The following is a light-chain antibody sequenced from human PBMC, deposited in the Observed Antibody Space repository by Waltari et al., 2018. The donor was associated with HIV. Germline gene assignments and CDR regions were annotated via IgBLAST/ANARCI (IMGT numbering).Light chain of an antibody. Sequence: QSALTQPASVSASPGQSITISCAGTGQDIGFSDSVSWYKHHPNKAPQLIIDGVYSRTPQIPLRFSGSKSGNTAYLIISGLQAEDEADYYCSSPTNVDTVIFGGGTNLAVL. J-gene: IGLJ2*01. V-gene: IGLV2-14*01. CDR1: GQDIGFSDS. CDR2: GVY. CDR3: SSPTNVDTVI.